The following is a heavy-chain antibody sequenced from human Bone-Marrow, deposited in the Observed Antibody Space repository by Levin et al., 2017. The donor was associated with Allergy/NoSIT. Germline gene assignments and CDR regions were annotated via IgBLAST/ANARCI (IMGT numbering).Heavy chain of an antibody. D-gene: IGHD6-13*01. J-gene: IGHJ4*02. V-gene: IGHV2-70*01. CDR3: ARGAELIAAAGTGFDY. Sequence: SGPTLVKPTQTLTLTCTFSGFSLSTSGMCVSWIRQPPGKALEWLALIDWDDDKYYSTSLKTRLTISKDTSKNQVVLTMTNMDPVDTATYYCARGAELIAAAGTGFDYWGQGTLVTVSS. CDR2: IDWDDDK. CDR1: GFSLSTSGMC.